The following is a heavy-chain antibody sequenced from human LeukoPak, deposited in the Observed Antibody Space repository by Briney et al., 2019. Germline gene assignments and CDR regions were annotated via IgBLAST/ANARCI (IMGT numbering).Heavy chain of an antibody. CDR1: GYTFTSYD. D-gene: IGHD3-22*01. Sequence: GASVKVSCKASGYTFTSYDINWVRQATGQGLEWMGWMNPNSGNTGYAQKFQGRVTMTRNTSISTAYMELSSLRSEDTAVYYCARGVYYHDSSGYSSDFDYWGQGTLVTVSS. V-gene: IGHV1-8*01. CDR2: MNPNSGNT. J-gene: IGHJ4*02. CDR3: ARGVYYHDSSGYSSDFDY.